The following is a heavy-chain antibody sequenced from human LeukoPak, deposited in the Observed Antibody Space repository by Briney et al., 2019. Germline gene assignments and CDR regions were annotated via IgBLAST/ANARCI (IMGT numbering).Heavy chain of an antibody. CDR1: GFTFTSSA. CDR2: IVIGSGNR. J-gene: IGHJ6*02. D-gene: IGHD1-26*01. V-gene: IGHV1-58*02. CDR3: AAGTGGSYYRRYYYYGMDV. Sequence: GASVKVSCKASGFTFTSSAMQWVRQGRGQRLGREGWIVIGSGNRTYAQKFQEKVTITRDTSTSTAYMELSSLRCEDAAVYYCAAGTGGSYYRRYYYYGMDVWGQGTTVTVSS.